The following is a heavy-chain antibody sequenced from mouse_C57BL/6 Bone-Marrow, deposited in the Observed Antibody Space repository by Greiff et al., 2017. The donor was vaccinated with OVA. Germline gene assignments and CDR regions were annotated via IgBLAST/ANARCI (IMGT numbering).Heavy chain of an antibody. Sequence: EVHLVESGGGLVKPGGSLKLSCAASGFTFSSYAMSWVRQTPEKRLEWVATISDGGSYTYYPDNVKGRFTISRDNAKNNLYLQMSHLKSEDTAMYYCARENGAQATFDYWGQGTTLTVSS. CDR2: ISDGGSYT. CDR1: GFTFSSYA. V-gene: IGHV5-4*01. D-gene: IGHD3-2*02. J-gene: IGHJ2*01. CDR3: ARENGAQATFDY.